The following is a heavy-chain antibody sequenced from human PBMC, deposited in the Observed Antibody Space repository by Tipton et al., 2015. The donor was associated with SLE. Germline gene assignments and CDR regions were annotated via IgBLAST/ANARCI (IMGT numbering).Heavy chain of an antibody. V-gene: IGHV4-59*01. Sequence: PGLVKPSETLSLTCTVSDGSISDYYWSWIRQPPGKGLEWIGYIYYSGSTNYNPSLKSRVTISVDMSKNQFSLKLSSVTAADTAVYYCARAINNWFDPWGQGTLVTVSS. J-gene: IGHJ5*02. D-gene: IGHD3-9*01. CDR2: IYYSGST. CDR3: ARAINNWFDP. CDR1: DGSISDYY.